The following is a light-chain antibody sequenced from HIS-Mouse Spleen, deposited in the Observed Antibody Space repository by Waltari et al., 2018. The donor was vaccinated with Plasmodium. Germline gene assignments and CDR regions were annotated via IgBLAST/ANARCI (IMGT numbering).Light chain of an antibody. CDR2: EDS. CDR1: ALPKKY. Sequence: SYEPTQPPSVSVSPGQTARITCSGDALPKKYAYWYQQKSGQAPVLVIYEDSKRPSGIPERFSGSSSGTMATLTISGAQVEDEADYYCYLTDSSGNHRVFGGGTKLTVL. CDR3: YLTDSSGNHRV. J-gene: IGLJ3*02. V-gene: IGLV3-10*01.